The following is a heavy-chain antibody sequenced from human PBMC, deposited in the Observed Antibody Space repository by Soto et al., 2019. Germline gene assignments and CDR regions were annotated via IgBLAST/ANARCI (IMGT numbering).Heavy chain of an antibody. CDR3: AGSPGLSRISGTTLGA. CDR2: INGDGSST. CDR1: GFTFSSHW. V-gene: IGHV3-74*01. Sequence: GESLRLSCAASGFTFSSHWMHWVRQAPGKGLVWVSRINGDGSSTSYADSVKGRFTISRDNAKNMLYLQVNSLRADDTAVYYCAGSPGLSRISGTTLGAWGQGTLVTVSS. J-gene: IGHJ5*01. D-gene: IGHD1-7*01.